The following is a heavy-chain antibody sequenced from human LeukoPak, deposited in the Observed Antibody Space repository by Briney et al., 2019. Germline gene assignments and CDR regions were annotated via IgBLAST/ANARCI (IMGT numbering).Heavy chain of an antibody. V-gene: IGHV4-4*07. CDR2: IYSTGST. J-gene: IGHJ4*02. CDR1: GGSISSYY. D-gene: IGHD6-13*01. CDR3: ARQIASAGTAGFDY. Sequence: PSETLSLTCTVSGGSISSYYWSWIRQPAGKGLEWIGRIYSTGSTNYNPSLKSRVTMSVDTSKNQFSLRLRSVTAADTAVYYCARQIASAGTAGFDYWGQGTLVTVSS.